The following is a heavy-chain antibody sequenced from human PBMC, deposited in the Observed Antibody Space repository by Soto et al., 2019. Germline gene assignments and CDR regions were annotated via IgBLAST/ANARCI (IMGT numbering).Heavy chain of an antibody. J-gene: IGHJ4*02. CDR3: ARESSYSSSSGY. CDR2: IYYSGST. CDR1: GGSISSGDYY. D-gene: IGHD6-6*01. Sequence: QVQLQESGPGLVKPSQTLSLTCTVSGGSISSGDYYWSWIRQPPGTVLEWIGYIYYSGSTYYNPSLKIRVTISVDTSKNQFSLKLSSVTAADTAVYYCARESSYSSSSGYWGQGTLVTVSS. V-gene: IGHV4-30-4*01.